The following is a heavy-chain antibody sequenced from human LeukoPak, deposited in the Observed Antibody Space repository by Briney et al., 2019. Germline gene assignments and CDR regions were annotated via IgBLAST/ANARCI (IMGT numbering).Heavy chain of an antibody. V-gene: IGHV3-7*01. CDR1: GFTFSSYW. CDR2: IKQDGSEK. J-gene: IGHJ4*02. D-gene: IGHD3-22*01. CDR3: ARDGHYYDSSGYYYYFDY. Sequence: GGSLRLSCAASGFTFSSYWMSWVRQAPGKGLGWVANIKQDGSEKYYVDSVKGRFTISRDNAKNSLYLQMNSLRAEDTAVYYCARDGHYYDSSGYYYYFDYWGQGTLITVSS.